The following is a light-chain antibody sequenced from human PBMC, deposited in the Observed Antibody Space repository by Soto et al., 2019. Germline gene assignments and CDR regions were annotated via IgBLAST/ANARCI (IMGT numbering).Light chain of an antibody. CDR1: QTIRQW. V-gene: IGKV1-5*01. Sequence: DIQMTQSPSTVSASVGDTVIITCRASQTIRQWVAWYQQRPGKAPNLLIYDASSLESGVPSRFSGSGSGTEFTLTIPNLQPDDFATYYCHQYDTDSTFGPGTKVEIK. CDR3: HQYDTDST. CDR2: DAS. J-gene: IGKJ1*01.